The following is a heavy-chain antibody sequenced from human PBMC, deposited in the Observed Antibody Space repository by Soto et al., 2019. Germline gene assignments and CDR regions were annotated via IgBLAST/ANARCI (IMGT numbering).Heavy chain of an antibody. CDR3: AKWTYLDF. Sequence: PGGSLRLSCATPGFIFSGYAMSWVRQAPGRGLEWGSSISGTDGKTYYADSVKGRFSISRDTSTNTLYLQMNSLRAEDTAVYYCAKWTYLDFWGQGTRVTVSS. CDR2: ISGTDGKT. D-gene: IGHD5-12*01. V-gene: IGHV3-23*01. J-gene: IGHJ4*02. CDR1: GFIFSGYA.